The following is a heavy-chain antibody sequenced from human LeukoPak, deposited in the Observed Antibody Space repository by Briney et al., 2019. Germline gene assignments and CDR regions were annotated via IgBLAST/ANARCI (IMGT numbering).Heavy chain of an antibody. Sequence: GGSLRLSCAASGFTFSSYGMHWVGQAPGKGLEWVAVIWHDGSNKYYADSVKGRFTISRDNSKNTLYLQMNSLRAEDTAVYYCARDGDIAAAGTGDYWGQGTLVTVSS. CDR3: ARDGDIAAAGTGDY. CDR1: GFTFSSYG. CDR2: IWHDGSNK. J-gene: IGHJ4*02. D-gene: IGHD6-13*01. V-gene: IGHV3-33*01.